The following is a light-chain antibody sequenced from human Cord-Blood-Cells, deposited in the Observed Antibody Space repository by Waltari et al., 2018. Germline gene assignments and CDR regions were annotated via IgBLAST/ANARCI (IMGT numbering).Light chain of an antibody. J-gene: IGKJ1*01. V-gene: IGKV1-6*01. Sequence: AIQMTQSPSSLSASVGDRVTITCRASQGIRNDLGWYQQKPGKAPKLLSYAASSLQSGVPSRFSGSGSGTDLTLTISSLQPEDFATYYCLQDYNYPWTFGQGTKVEIK. CDR2: AAS. CDR3: LQDYNYPWT. CDR1: QGIRND.